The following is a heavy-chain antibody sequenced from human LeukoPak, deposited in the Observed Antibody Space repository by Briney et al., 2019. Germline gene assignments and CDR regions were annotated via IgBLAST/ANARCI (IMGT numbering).Heavy chain of an antibody. CDR2: ISGSGGST. Sequence: GGSLRLSCAASGFTFSSYAMSWVRQAPGKGLEWVSAISGSGGSTYYADSVKGRFTISRDNSKNTLYLQMNSLRAEDTAVYYCAKAAGPKYYYDSSGYYADYWGQGTLVTVSS. CDR3: AKAAGPKYYYDSSGYYADY. J-gene: IGHJ4*02. D-gene: IGHD3-22*01. CDR1: GFTFSSYA. V-gene: IGHV3-23*01.